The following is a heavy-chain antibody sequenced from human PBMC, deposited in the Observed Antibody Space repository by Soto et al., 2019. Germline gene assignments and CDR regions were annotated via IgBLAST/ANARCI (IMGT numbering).Heavy chain of an antibody. V-gene: IGHV4-31*03. CDR1: GGSVNSGGYY. Sequence: QVQLQESGPGQVTPSQTLSLTCTVSGGSVNSGGYYWTWIRQHPGMGLECLGYIYYSGNTYYNPSLQSRLTISLDTSKIQFSLKLTSVTAADTAVYYCARFPSRAHYFAMAVWGQGTAVTVSS. CDR2: IYYSGNT. J-gene: IGHJ6*02. CDR3: ARFPSRAHYFAMAV. D-gene: IGHD2-2*01.